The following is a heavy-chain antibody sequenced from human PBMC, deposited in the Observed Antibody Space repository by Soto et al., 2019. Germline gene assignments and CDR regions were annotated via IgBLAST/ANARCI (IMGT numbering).Heavy chain of an antibody. D-gene: IGHD3-9*01. Sequence: SQMLCLTWTVAGGTISSGGYYRSWISKNPGKGLEWIGYIYYSGSTYYNPSLKSRVTISVDTSKNQFSLKLSSVTAADTAVYYCASAYYDILTGYFNWFDSWGQGTLVTVSS. J-gene: IGHJ5*01. CDR1: GGTISSGGYY. CDR3: ASAYYDILTGYFNWFDS. CDR2: IYYSGST. V-gene: IGHV4-30-4*08.